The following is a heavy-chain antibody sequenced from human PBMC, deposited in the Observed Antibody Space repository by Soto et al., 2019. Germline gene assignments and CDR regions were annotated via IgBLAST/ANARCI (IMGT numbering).Heavy chain of an antibody. CDR3: AGYSSSWGDYYGMDV. D-gene: IGHD6-13*01. Sequence: QVQPQESGPGLVKPSQTLSLTCTVSGGSISRGDYYWSWIRQPPGKGLEWIGYIYFSGSTYYNPSLKSRVTISVDTSKNQFSLKLSSVTAADTAVYYCAGYSSSWGDYYGMDVWGQGTTVTVSS. J-gene: IGHJ6*02. CDR1: GGSISRGDYY. CDR2: IYFSGST. V-gene: IGHV4-30-4*01.